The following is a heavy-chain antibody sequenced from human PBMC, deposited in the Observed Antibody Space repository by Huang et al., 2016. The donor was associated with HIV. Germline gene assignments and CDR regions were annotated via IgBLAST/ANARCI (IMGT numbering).Heavy chain of an antibody. CDR1: GYTSSNFD. CDR2: MNPNSGNT. V-gene: IGHV1-8*01. Sequence: QVQLVQSGAEVKKPGASVKVPCKASGYTSSNFDVNWVRQAPGQGLEWMGWMNPNSGNTGYARKFQGRVTMTRSTSISTAYMELGRLRFEDTAVYYCATLPPVNYGRSGGRVRDYWGQGSLVTVSS. J-gene: IGHJ4*02. D-gene: IGHD2-15*01. CDR3: ATLPPVNYGRSGGRVRDY.